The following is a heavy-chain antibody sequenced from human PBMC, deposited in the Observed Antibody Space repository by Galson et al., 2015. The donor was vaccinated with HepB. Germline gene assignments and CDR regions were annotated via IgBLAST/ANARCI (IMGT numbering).Heavy chain of an antibody. D-gene: IGHD5-12*01. CDR3: AKDWGYSGYDGAFDI. J-gene: IGHJ3*02. CDR1: GFTFSSYG. Sequence: SLRLSCAASGFTFSSYGMHWVRQAPGKGLEWVAVISYDGSNKYYADSVKGRFTISRDNSKNTLYLQMNSLRAEDTAVYYCAKDWGYSGYDGAFDIWGQGTMVTVSS. V-gene: IGHV3-30*18. CDR2: ISYDGSNK.